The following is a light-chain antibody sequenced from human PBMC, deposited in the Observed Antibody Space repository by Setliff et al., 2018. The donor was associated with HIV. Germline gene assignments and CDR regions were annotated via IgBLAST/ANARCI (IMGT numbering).Light chain of an antibody. J-gene: IGLJ1*01. CDR3: NSYASSNSFV. Sequence: QSALTQPPSASGSPGQSVTISCTGTSSDIGGYNYVSWYQQHPGKAPKLLIYEITKRPSGVPDRFSGSKSGNTASLTVSGLQAEDEADYYCNSYASSNSFVFGTGTKVTVL. CDR2: EIT. V-gene: IGLV2-8*01. CDR1: SSDIGGYNY.